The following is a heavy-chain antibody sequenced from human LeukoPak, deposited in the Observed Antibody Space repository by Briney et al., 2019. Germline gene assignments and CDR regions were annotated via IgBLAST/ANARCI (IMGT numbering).Heavy chain of an antibody. D-gene: IGHD3-22*01. CDR3: ARVIYYDSSGYDDAFDI. J-gene: IGHJ3*02. Sequence: ASVKVSCKASGYTFTGYYMHWVRQAPGQGLEWMGWINPNSGGTNYAQKFQGRVTMTRDTSTSTVYMELSSLRSEDTAVYYCARVIYYDSSGYDDAFDIWGQGTMVTVSS. CDR2: INPNSGGT. V-gene: IGHV1-2*02. CDR1: GYTFTGYY.